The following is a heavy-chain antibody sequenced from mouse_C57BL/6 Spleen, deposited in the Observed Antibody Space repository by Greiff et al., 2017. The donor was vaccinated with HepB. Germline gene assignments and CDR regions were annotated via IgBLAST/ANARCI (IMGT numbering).Heavy chain of an antibody. V-gene: IGHV5-4*01. CDR3: ARDGDAMDY. Sequence: EVHLVESGGGLVKPGGSLKLSCAASGFTFSSYAMSWVRQNPEKRLEWVATISDGGSYTYYPDNVKGRFTISRDNAKNNLYLQMSHLKSEDTAMYYCARDGDAMDYWGQGTSVTVSS. CDR1: GFTFSSYA. CDR2: ISDGGSYT. J-gene: IGHJ4*01.